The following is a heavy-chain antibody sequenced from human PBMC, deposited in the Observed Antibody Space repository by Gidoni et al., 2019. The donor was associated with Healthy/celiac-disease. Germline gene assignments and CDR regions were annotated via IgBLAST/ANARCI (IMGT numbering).Heavy chain of an antibody. J-gene: IGHJ1*01. CDR3: AKSRIAVAGPSEYFQH. D-gene: IGHD6-19*01. V-gene: IGHV3-9*01. Sequence: EVQLVESGGGLVKPGRYLSLSCAASGFTFDVYALHWVRQDPGKGLEWVSGISWNSGSIGYADSVKGRFTISRDNAKNSLYLQMNSLRAEDTALYYCAKSRIAVAGPSEYFQHWGQGTLVTVSS. CDR2: ISWNSGSI. CDR1: GFTFDVYA.